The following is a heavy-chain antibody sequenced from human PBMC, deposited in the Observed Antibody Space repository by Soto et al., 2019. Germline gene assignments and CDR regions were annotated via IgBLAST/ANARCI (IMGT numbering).Heavy chain of an antibody. CDR1: GFTFSSYA. V-gene: IGHV3-23*01. D-gene: IGHD3-22*01. Sequence: LRLSCAASGFTFSSYAMSWVRQAPGKGLEWVSAISGSGGSTYYADSVKGRFTISRDNSKNTLYLQMNSLRAEDTAVYYCAKDLGAVVVITTFDYWGQGTLVTVSS. CDR2: ISGSGGST. J-gene: IGHJ4*02. CDR3: AKDLGAVVVITTFDY.